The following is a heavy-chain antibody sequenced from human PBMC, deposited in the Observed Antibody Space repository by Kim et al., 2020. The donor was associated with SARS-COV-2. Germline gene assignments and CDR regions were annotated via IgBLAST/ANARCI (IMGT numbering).Heavy chain of an antibody. CDR3: AGGVWFGANGGYYYYYGMDV. CDR2: INHSGST. J-gene: IGHJ6*02. V-gene: IGHV4-34*01. D-gene: IGHD3-10*01. Sequence: SETLSLTCAVYGGSFSGYYWSWIRQPPGKGLEWIGEINHSGSTNYNPSLKSRVTISVDTAKNQFSLKLSSVTAADTAVYYCAGGVWFGANGGYYYYYGMDVWGQGTTVTVSS. CDR1: GGSFSGYY.